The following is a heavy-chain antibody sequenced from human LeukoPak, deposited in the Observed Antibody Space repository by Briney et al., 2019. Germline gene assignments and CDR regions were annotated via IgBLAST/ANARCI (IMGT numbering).Heavy chain of an antibody. CDR2: IYGSGST. CDR3: AREGTSGTHLNWFDS. Sequence: SETLSLTCTVSGGSISSYYWSWIRQPPGKGLEWIGHIYGSGSTNYNPSLKSRVTLSVDTSKNQFSLKLSSVTAADTAVYYCAREGTSGTHLNWFDSWGQGTLVTVSS. CDR1: GGSISSYY. V-gene: IGHV4-59*01. D-gene: IGHD1-1*01. J-gene: IGHJ5*01.